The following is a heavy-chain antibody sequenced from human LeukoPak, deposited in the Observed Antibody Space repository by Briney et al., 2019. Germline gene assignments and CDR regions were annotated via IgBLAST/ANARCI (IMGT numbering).Heavy chain of an antibody. J-gene: IGHJ5*02. CDR1: GYSFTTYY. V-gene: IGHV1-46*01. D-gene: IGHD2-2*01. CDR2: INPSCGST. Sequence: ASVKVSCKASGYSFTTYYIHWVRQAPGQGLEWMGVINPSCGSTSFAQKFQARLTMTRDTSTSTVYMELSGLSSEDTAVYYCAREIVVVPSAMGFDPWGQGTLLTVSS. CDR3: AREIVVVPSAMGFDP.